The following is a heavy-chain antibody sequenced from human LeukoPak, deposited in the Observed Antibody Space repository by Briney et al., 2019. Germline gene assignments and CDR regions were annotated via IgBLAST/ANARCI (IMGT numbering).Heavy chain of an antibody. J-gene: IGHJ4*02. Sequence: PSETLSLTCTVSGGSISSSSYYWGWIRQPPGKGLEWVGSIYYSGSTYYNPSLKSRVTISVDTSKNQFSLKLSSVTAADTAVYYCAREPRATVTNNYFDYWGQGTLVTVSS. CDR1: GGSISSSSYY. CDR2: IYYSGST. D-gene: IGHD4-17*01. V-gene: IGHV4-39*07. CDR3: AREPRATVTNNYFDY.